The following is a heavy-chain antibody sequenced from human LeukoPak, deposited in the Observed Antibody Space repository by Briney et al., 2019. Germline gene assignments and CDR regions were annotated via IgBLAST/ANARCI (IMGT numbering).Heavy chain of an antibody. D-gene: IGHD6-25*01. CDR3: ARDAARRSLGMDV. V-gene: IGHV1-8*01. CDR1: GYTFTSYD. J-gene: IGHJ6*02. Sequence: ASVKVSCKASGYTFTSYDINWVRQATGQGLEWMGWMNPNSGNTGYAQKFQGRVTITADKSTSTAYMELSSLRSEDTAVYYCARDAARRSLGMDVWGQGTTVTVSS. CDR2: MNPNSGNT.